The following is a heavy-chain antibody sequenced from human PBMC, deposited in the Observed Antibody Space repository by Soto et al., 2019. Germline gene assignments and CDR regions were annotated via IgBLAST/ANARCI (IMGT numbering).Heavy chain of an antibody. D-gene: IGHD2-15*01. CDR2: FDPEDGET. V-gene: IGHV1-24*01. J-gene: IGHJ3*02. CDR1: GYTLTELS. CDR3: ATADGYCSGGSCYRPKPPNAFDI. Sequence: ASVKVSCKVSGYTLTELSMHWVRQAPGKGLEWMGGFDPEDGETIYAQKFQGRVTMTEDTSTDTAYMELGSLRSEDTAVYYCATADGYCSGGSCYRPKPPNAFDIWGQGTMVTVSS.